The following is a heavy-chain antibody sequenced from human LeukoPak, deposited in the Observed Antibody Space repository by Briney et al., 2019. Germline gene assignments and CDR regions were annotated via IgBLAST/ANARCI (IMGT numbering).Heavy chain of an antibody. Sequence: GGSLRLSCAASGFTFSDYYMSWIRQAPGKGLEWVSYISSSGSTIYYADSVKGRFTISRDNAKNSLYLQMNSLRAEDTAVYYCAREAQIITMARGYFDYWGQGTLVTVSS. CDR2: ISSSGSTI. V-gene: IGHV3-11*04. J-gene: IGHJ4*02. CDR3: AREAQIITMARGYFDY. CDR1: GFTFSDYY. D-gene: IGHD3-10*01.